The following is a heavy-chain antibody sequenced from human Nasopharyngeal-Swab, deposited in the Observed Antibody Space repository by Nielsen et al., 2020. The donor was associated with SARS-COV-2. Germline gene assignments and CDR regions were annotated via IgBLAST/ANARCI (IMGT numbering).Heavy chain of an antibody. V-gene: IGHV4-39*01. J-gene: IGHJ6*02. D-gene: IGHD6-19*01. Sequence: SETLSLTCTVFGGSISSSSYYWGWIRQPPGKGLEWIGSIYYSGSTYYNPSLKSRVTISVDTSKNQFSLKLSSVTAADTAVYYCARSQGWYSYYYYGMDVWGQGTTVTVSS. CDR1: GGSISSSSYY. CDR3: ARSQGWYSYYYYGMDV. CDR2: IYYSGST.